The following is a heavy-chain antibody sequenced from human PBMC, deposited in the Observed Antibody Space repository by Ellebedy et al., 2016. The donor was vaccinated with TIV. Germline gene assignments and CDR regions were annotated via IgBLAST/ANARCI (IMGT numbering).Heavy chain of an antibody. CDR3: ARVLRGGRAGYYFDY. D-gene: IGHD3-16*01. Sequence: MPGGSLRLSCTVSGGSISSYYWTWIRQPPGKGLEWLGYIYHNGTTNYNPSLKSRVNISVDTSKNPFSLNLNSVTAADTAVYYCARVLRGGRAGYYFDYWGQGTLVTVSS. J-gene: IGHJ4*02. CDR2: IYHNGTT. V-gene: IGHV4-59*12. CDR1: GGSISSYY.